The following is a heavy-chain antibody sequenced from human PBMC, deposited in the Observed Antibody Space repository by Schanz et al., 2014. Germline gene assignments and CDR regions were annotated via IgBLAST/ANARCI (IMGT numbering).Heavy chain of an antibody. J-gene: IGHJ4*02. Sequence: QVQLVQSGAEVKEPGASVKLSCKSSGYTFTDYYMQWVRQAPGQGLEWLGTIFLNDGGTHSAEKFQGRSIMTRDTPTSTVYLDLSSLRSETTAVYYCARERPRKGDFDYWGQGTLVTVSS. D-gene: IGHD1-26*01. CDR1: GYTFTDYY. CDR3: ARERPRKGDFDY. CDR2: IFLNDGGT. V-gene: IGHV1-46*01.